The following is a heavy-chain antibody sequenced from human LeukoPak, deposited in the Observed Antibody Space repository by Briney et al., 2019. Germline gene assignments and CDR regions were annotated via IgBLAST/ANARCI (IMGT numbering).Heavy chain of an antibody. CDR3: ARLVYSYGYYPDYFDY. Sequence: PSETLSLTCTVSVGFISSCRYGWGWIRQPPGKGLEWIGSIYYSGSTYYNPSLKSRVTISVDTSKNQFSLKLSSVTAADTAVYYCARLVYSYGYYPDYFDYWGQGTLVTVSS. V-gene: IGHV4-39*01. CDR1: VGFISSCRYG. CDR2: IYYSGST. J-gene: IGHJ4*02. D-gene: IGHD5-18*01.